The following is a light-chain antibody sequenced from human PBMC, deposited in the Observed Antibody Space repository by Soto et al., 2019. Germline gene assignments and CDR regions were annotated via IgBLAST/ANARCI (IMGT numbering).Light chain of an antibody. CDR1: SSDVGGYNY. CDR2: DVT. Sequence: QSVLTQPASGYGSPGQSITISCTGTSSDVGGYNYVSWYQHHPGKAPKLIIYDVTNRPSGVSNPFSGSKSGNTASLTISGLQPEDEADYYCSSYTTSNTRQIVFGTGTKVTV. CDR3: SSYTTSNTRQIV. J-gene: IGLJ1*01. V-gene: IGLV2-14*03.